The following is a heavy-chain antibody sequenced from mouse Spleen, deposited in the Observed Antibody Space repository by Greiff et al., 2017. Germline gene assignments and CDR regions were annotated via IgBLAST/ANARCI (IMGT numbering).Heavy chain of an antibody. CDR3: AATGLHWDFDV. J-gene: IGHJ1*03. D-gene: IGHD3-1*01. V-gene: IGHV14-2*01. CDR2: IDPEDGET. Sequence: EVQLQQSGAELVKPGASVKLSCTASGFNIKDYYMHWVKQRPEQGLEWIGRIDPEDGETNYAPNFKGKATITADTSSNTAYLQLSSLTSEDTAVYFCAATGLHWDFDVWGTGTTVTVSS. CDR1: GFNIKDYY.